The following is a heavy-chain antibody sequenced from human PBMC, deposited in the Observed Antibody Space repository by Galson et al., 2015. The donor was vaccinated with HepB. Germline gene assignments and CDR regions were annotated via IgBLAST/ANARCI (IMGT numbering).Heavy chain of an antibody. CDR3: LRLGDLSGYSSS. CDR1: GFTFSGSA. J-gene: IGHJ4*02. CDR2: LRSKASDYAT. V-gene: IGHV3-73*01. Sequence: SLRLSCAASGFTFSGSAIHWVRQASGKGPGWVGRLRSKASDYATAYAASLKGRFTISRDDSKNTAYLHMNSLKTEDTAVYYYLRLGDLSGYSSSWGQGTLVTVSS. D-gene: IGHD6-13*01.